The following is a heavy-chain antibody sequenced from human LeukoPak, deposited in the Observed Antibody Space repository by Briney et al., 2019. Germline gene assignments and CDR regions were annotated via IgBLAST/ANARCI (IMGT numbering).Heavy chain of an antibody. Sequence: PGRSLRLSCAASGFTFSSYAMHWVRQAPGKGLEWVAVISYDGSNKYYADSVKGRFTISRDNSKNTLYLQMNSLRAEDTAVYYCARDGSSTSCYCLDPWGQGTLVTVSS. J-gene: IGHJ5*02. CDR1: GFTFSSYA. D-gene: IGHD2-2*01. CDR3: ARDGSSTSCYCLDP. CDR2: ISYDGSNK. V-gene: IGHV3-30-3*01.